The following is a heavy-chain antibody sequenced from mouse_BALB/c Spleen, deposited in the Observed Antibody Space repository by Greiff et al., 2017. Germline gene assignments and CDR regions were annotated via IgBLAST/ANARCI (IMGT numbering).Heavy chain of an antibody. CDR2: IDPANGNT. D-gene: IGHD2-3*01. CDR1: GFNIKDTY. J-gene: IGHJ2*01. V-gene: IGHV14-3*02. Sequence: EVKLQESGAELVKPGASVKLSCTASGFNIKDTYMHWVKQRPEQGLEWIGRIDPANGNTKYDPKFQGKATITADTSSNTAYLQLSSLTSEDTAVYYCASHDYFDYWGQGTTLTVSS. CDR3: ASHDYFDY.